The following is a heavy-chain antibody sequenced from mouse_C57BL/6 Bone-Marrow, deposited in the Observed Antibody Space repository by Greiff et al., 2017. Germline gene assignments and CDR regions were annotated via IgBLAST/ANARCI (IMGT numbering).Heavy chain of an antibody. CDR2: IRNKANGYTT. J-gene: IGHJ2*01. CDR3: ARYDDGRFDY. V-gene: IGHV7-3*01. Sequence: EVQRVESGGGLVQPGGSLSLSCAASGFTFTDYYMSWVRQPPGKALEWLGFIRNKANGYTTEYSASVKGRFTISRDNSQSILYLQMNALRAEDSATYYGARYDDGRFDYWGQGTTLTVSS. CDR1: GFTFTDYY. D-gene: IGHD1-1*01.